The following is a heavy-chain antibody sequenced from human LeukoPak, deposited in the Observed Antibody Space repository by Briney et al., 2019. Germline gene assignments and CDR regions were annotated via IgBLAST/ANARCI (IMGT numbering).Heavy chain of an antibody. V-gene: IGHV3-30*18. CDR1: GFTFSTYG. D-gene: IGHD4-17*01. CDR2: ISYDGTNK. Sequence: PGRSLRLSCAASGFTFSTYGMHWVRQAPGKGLEWVAVISYDGTNKCYADSVKGRFTISRDNSKNTLYLQMNSLRADDTAVYYCAKPLTTKYYFDYWGQGTLVTVSS. CDR3: AKPLTTKYYFDY. J-gene: IGHJ4*02.